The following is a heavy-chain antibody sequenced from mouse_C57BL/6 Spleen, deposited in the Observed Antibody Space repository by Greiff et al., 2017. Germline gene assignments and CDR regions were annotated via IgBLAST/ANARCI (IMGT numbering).Heavy chain of an antibody. Sequence: VQLQQSGAELVRPGASVTLSCTASGYTFTDYEMHWVKQTPVHGLEWIGAIDPETGGTAYNQKFKGKAILTADKSSSTAYMELRSLTSEDSAVYYCTRLYGSSYGYFDVWGTGTTVTVSS. J-gene: IGHJ1*03. CDR2: IDPETGGT. V-gene: IGHV1-15*01. CDR3: TRLYGSSYGYFDV. CDR1: GYTFTDYE. D-gene: IGHD1-1*01.